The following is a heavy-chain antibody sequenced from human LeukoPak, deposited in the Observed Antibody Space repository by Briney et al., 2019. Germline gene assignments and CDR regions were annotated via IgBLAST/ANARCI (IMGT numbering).Heavy chain of an antibody. CDR2: LDPSGSQK. CDR3: AIWTSGNF. V-gene: IGHV3-7*01. CDR1: GFTFNGAW. J-gene: IGHJ4*02. D-gene: IGHD1-1*01. Sequence: FTSSASGFTFNGAWLNWVRQAPGKGLEWVANLDPSGSQKRYVDSVKGRFTISKDNPGASLYLEMNSLRAEDMALCYCAIWTSGNFWGQGTLVTVSS.